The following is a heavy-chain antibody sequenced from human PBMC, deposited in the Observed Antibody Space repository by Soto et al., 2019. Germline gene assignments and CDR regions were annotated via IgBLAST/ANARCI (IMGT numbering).Heavy chain of an antibody. J-gene: IGHJ4*02. CDR1: GGTFSSYT. Sequence: QVQLVQSGAEVKKPGSSVKVSCKASGGTFSSYTINWVRQAPGQGLEWMGRIIPILDIANYAQKFQGRVTINADKYTSTAYMELSSLRSEDTAVYYCATLTYYYDSSGYDFDYWGQGTLVTVSS. V-gene: IGHV1-69*02. CDR3: ATLTYYYDSSGYDFDY. CDR2: IIPILDIA. D-gene: IGHD3-22*01.